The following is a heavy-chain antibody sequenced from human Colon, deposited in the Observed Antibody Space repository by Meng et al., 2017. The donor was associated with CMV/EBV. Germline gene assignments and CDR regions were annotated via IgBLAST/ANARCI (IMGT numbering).Heavy chain of an antibody. Sequence: GSLGLSCTVTNGSITNSYCSWIRQAPGKGLEWIGHMYYGGSPKYNPSLESRLSMSVDTSKNQFSLKLSSVTAADTAVYFCARGRNWFNPWGRGMLVTVSS. J-gene: IGHJ5*02. V-gene: IGHV4-59*01. CDR2: MYYGGSP. CDR1: NGSITNSY. CDR3: ARGRNWFNP.